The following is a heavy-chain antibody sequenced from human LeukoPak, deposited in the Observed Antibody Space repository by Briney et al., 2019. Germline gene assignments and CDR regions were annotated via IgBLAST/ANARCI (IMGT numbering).Heavy chain of an antibody. CDR2: IYYTGST. D-gene: IGHD3-10*01. J-gene: IGHJ4*02. Sequence: PSETLSLTCTVSGGTISSSSYYWGWIRQPPGKGLEWIGSIYYTGSTYYSPSLKSRVNISIHTSKNQFSLKLSSVTAADTAVYYCARGLYYYGSGSYPRRGQYYFDYWGQGTLVTVSS. CDR1: GGTISSSSYY. V-gene: IGHV4-39*07. CDR3: ARGLYYYGSGSYPRRGQYYFDY.